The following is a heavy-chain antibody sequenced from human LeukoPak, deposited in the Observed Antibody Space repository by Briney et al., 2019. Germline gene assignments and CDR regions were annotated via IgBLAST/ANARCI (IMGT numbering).Heavy chain of an antibody. V-gene: IGHV4-39*02. D-gene: IGHD3-10*01. CDR3: ARDRGYGSGRDWFDP. Sequence: SETLSLTCTVSGGSISSSSYYWGWIRQPPGKGLEWIGSIYHSGSTYYNPSLKSRATISVDTSKNQFSLKLSSVTAADTAVYYCARDRGYGSGRDWFDPWGQGTLVTVSS. CDR1: GGSISSSSYY. J-gene: IGHJ5*02. CDR2: IYHSGST.